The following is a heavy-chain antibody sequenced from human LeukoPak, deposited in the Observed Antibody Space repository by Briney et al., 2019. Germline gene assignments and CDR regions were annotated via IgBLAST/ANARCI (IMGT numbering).Heavy chain of an antibody. D-gene: IGHD3-22*01. Sequence: KPSETLSLTCTVSGGSISSYYWSWIRQPPGKGLEWIGYIYYSGSTNYNPSLKSRVTISVDTSKNQFSLKLSSVTAADTAVYYCARLKPYYYDSSGYDPHDAFDIWGQGTMVTVSS. J-gene: IGHJ3*02. CDR1: GGSISSYY. V-gene: IGHV4-59*08. CDR2: IYYSGST. CDR3: ARLKPYYYDSSGYDPHDAFDI.